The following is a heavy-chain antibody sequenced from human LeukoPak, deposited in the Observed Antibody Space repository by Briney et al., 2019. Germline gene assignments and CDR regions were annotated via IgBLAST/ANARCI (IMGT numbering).Heavy chain of an antibody. CDR3: ARGRGYSYGTGEAFDY. Sequence: PGGSLRLSCAASGFTFSSYSMKWVRQAPGKGLEWVSSISSSSSYIYYADSVKGRFTISRDNAKNSLYLQMNSLRAEDTAVYYCARGRGYSYGTGEAFDYWGQGTLVTVSS. CDR2: ISSSSSYI. J-gene: IGHJ4*02. V-gene: IGHV3-21*01. D-gene: IGHD5-18*01. CDR1: GFTFSSYS.